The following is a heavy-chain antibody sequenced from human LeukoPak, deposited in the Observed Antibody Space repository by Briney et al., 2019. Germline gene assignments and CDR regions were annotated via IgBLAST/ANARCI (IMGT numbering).Heavy chain of an antibody. CDR2: MNPYGGRT. Sequence: ASVKVSCKASGYTFITYYIHWVRQAPGLRPEWMGIMNPYGGRTTYAQKFQGRLTVTSDTSTSTAYLDLSSPTSEDTAVYYCARGSISSAHSGYGDAFDIWGQGTMVTVSS. J-gene: IGHJ3*02. D-gene: IGHD5-12*01. CDR3: ARGSISSAHSGYGDAFDI. CDR1: GYTFITYY. V-gene: IGHV1-46*03.